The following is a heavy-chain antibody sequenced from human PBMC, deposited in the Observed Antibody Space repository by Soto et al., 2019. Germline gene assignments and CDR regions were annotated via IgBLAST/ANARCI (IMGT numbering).Heavy chain of an antibody. Sequence: ASVKVSCKASGYTFTSYGISWVRQAPGQGLEWMGWISAYNGNTNYAQKLQGRVTMTTDTSTSTAYMELRSLRSDDTAVYYCARDKTGYYKGAIDYWGQGTLVTVSS. CDR3: ARDKTGYYKGAIDY. CDR2: ISAYNGNT. J-gene: IGHJ4*02. CDR1: GYTFTSYG. V-gene: IGHV1-18*01. D-gene: IGHD3-9*01.